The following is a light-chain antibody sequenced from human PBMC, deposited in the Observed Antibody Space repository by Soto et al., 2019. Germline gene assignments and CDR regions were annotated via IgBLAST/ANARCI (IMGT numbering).Light chain of an antibody. Sequence: QCVLTQPASVSGSPGQSITISCTGTSRDVGSYNLVSWYQQHPGKAPKLMIYEVSKRPSGVSNRFSGSKSGNTASLTISGLQAEDEADYYCCSYAGSSTLYVFGTGNKVTVL. J-gene: IGLJ1*01. CDR3: CSYAGSSTLYV. CDR1: SRDVGSYNL. CDR2: EVS. V-gene: IGLV2-23*02.